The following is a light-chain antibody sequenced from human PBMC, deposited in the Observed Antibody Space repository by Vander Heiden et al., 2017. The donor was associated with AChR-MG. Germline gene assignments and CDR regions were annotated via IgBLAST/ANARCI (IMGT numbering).Light chain of an antibody. CDR3: QQSNSRPRT. Sequence: TVITQSPATLSVSPGERVTLSCRASQSISSNLAWYQQKPGQAPKLVIYGASTRETDIPARFSGSGSGTDFTLTISSLQSEDFAIYYCQQSNSRPRTFGEGTKVEIK. CDR1: QSISSN. V-gene: IGKV3-15*01. CDR2: GAS. J-gene: IGKJ1*01.